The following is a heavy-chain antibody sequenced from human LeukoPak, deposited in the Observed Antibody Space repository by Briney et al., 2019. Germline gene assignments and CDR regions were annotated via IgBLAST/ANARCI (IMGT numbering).Heavy chain of an antibody. Sequence: SVKVSCKASGGTFSSYAISWVRQAPGQGLEWMGGIIPIFGTANYAQTFQGRVTITTDESTSTAYIELSSLRSEDTAVYYCARCIAARDYYYMDVWGKGTTVTVSS. CDR1: GGTFSSYA. V-gene: IGHV1-69*05. CDR3: ARCIAARDYYYMDV. CDR2: IIPIFGTA. D-gene: IGHD6-6*01. J-gene: IGHJ6*03.